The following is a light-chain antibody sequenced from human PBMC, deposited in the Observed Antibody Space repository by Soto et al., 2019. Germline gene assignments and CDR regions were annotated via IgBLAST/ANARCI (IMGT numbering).Light chain of an antibody. J-gene: IGKJ4*01. CDR1: QSVLYSSNNKNY. CDR3: QQYYSPPVT. V-gene: IGKV4-1*01. CDR2: WAS. Sequence: DIVMTQSPDSLAVSLGERATINCKSSQSVLYSSNNKNYLAWYQQKPGQPPKLLIYWASTRQFGVPDRFSGSGSGTDFTLIISSLQAEDVGIYYCQQYYSPPVTFGGGDQVEIK.